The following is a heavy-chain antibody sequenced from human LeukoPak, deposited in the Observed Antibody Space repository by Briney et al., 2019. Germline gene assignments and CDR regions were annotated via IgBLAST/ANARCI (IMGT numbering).Heavy chain of an antibody. CDR1: GGSFSGYY. CDR2: INHSGST. Sequence: SETLSLTCAVYGGSFSGYYWSWIRQPPGKGLEWIGEINHSGSTNYNPSLKSRVTISVDTSKNQFSLKLSSVTAADTAVYYCARGPRRCSSTSCFEGYYFDYWGQGALVTVSS. V-gene: IGHV4-34*01. CDR3: ARGPRRCSSTSCFEGYYFDY. J-gene: IGHJ4*02. D-gene: IGHD2-2*01.